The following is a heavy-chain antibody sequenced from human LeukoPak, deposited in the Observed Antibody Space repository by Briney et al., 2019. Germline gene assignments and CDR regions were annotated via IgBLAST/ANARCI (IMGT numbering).Heavy chain of an antibody. CDR1: GYSFATYW. V-gene: IGHV5-51*01. CDR3: ARGRIAARPSAFDI. D-gene: IGHD6-6*01. Sequence: GESLKISCKGSGYSFATYWIAWVRQMPGKGLEWMGIIYPGDSDTRYSPSFQGQVTISADKSISTAYLQWSSLKASDTAMYYCARGRIAARPSAFDIWGQGTMVTVSS. J-gene: IGHJ3*02. CDR2: IYPGDSDT.